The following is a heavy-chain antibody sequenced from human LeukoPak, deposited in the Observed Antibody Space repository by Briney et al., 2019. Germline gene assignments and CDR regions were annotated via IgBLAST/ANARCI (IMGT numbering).Heavy chain of an antibody. CDR2: ISSSSTNI. CDR1: GFTFGSYD. CDR3: AGAPNGAGIRFDY. V-gene: IGHV3-48*01. D-gene: IGHD3-10*01. Sequence: PGGSLRLSCAASGFTFGSYDMKWVRQAPGKGLEWVSHISSSSTNIHYADSVKGRFTISRDNAKNSLYLQMNSLRGEDTVVYYCAGAPNGAGIRFDYWGQGTLVTISS. J-gene: IGHJ4*02.